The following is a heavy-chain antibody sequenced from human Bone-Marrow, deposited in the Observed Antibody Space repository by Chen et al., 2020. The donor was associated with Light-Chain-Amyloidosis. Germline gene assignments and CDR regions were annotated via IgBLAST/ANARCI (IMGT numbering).Heavy chain of an antibody. CDR2: VKPDGSET. CDR3: ATGGGGAYDH. Sequence: EAHLVESGGGLVQPGGSLRLSCAASGVPFSSYWVSWVRQAPGKGLEWVANVKPDGSETYHVDSVKGRFSITRDNAKNSLSLKRNSQRAGDTAVYYGATGGGGAYDHWGQGTLVTVSS. J-gene: IGHJ4*02. CDR1: GVPFSSYW. D-gene: IGHD3-16*01. V-gene: IGHV3-7*05.